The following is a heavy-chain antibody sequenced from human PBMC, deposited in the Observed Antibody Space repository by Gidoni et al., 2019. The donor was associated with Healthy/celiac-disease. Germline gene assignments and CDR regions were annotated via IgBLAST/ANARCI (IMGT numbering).Heavy chain of an antibody. CDR2: INSDGSST. CDR1: GFPFSSYW. CDR3: ARGWEYSSGWSFDY. Sequence: EVQLVESGGGLVQPGGSLRLSCAASGFPFSSYWMHWVRQAPGKGLVWVSRINSDGSSTSYADSVKGRFTISRDNAKNTLYLQMNSLRAEDTAVYYCARGWEYSSGWSFDYWGQGTLVTVSS. V-gene: IGHV3-74*01. J-gene: IGHJ4*02. D-gene: IGHD6-19*01.